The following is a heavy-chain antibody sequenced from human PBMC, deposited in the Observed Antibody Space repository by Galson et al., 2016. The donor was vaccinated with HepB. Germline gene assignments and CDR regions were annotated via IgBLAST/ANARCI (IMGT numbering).Heavy chain of an antibody. D-gene: IGHD2-21*01. V-gene: IGHV4-30-2*01. CDR2: IYHNGGT. Sequence: TLSLTCAVSGGSISSGGYSWNWIRQPPGKGLEWIGYIYHNGGTYYKPSLKSRVTISVDRSKNQFSLKLNSVTAADTAVYYCARGPYSVTLGSTFDYWGQGTLVTVSS. J-gene: IGHJ4*02. CDR3: ARGPYSVTLGSTFDY. CDR1: GGSISSGGYS.